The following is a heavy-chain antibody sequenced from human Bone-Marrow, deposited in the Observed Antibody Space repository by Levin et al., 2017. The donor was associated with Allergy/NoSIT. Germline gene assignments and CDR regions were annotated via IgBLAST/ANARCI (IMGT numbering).Heavy chain of an antibody. CDR2: MSGDGTSL. V-gene: IGHV3-74*03. D-gene: IGHD4-17*01. CDR3: VRRSGASFDY. J-gene: IGHJ4*02. Sequence: PGESLKISCAASGFSFSTAWMHWFRQAPGEGLMWVSRMSGDGTSLTYADSVKGRFAISRDNSKNTVYLQMNSLRVEDTAVYYCVRRSGASFDYWGQGTLVTVSS. CDR1: GFSFSTAW.